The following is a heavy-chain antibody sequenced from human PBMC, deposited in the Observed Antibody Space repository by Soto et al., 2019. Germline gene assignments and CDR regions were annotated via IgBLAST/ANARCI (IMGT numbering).Heavy chain of an antibody. CDR3: ARDHINGWKFDY. CDR1: GFTFSNYW. V-gene: IGHV3-7*01. Sequence: GGSLRLSCAASGFTFSNYWRSGGRQAPGKGLEWVANIKQDGSQNYYVDSVKGRFTTSRDNTKNSFYLQMNSLRAEDTAVYYCARDHINGWKFDYWGRGTLVTVSS. D-gene: IGHD6-19*01. J-gene: IGHJ4*02. CDR2: IKQDGSQN.